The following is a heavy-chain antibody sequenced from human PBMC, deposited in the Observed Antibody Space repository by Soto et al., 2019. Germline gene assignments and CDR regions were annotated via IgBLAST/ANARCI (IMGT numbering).Heavy chain of an antibody. D-gene: IGHD3-16*01. CDR3: ATPGGWGSDY. V-gene: IGHV4-34*01. J-gene: IGHJ4*02. Sequence: QVQLQQWGAGLLKPSETLSLTCAVYGGSFSGYYWSWIRQPPGKGLEWIGEINHSGSTNYNPSLKRRVTISVDTSKNQFSLKLSSVTAADTAVYYCATPGGWGSDYWGQGTLVTVSS. CDR1: GGSFSGYY. CDR2: INHSGST.